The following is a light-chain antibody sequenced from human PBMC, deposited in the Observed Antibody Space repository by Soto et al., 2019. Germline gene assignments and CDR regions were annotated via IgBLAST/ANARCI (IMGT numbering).Light chain of an antibody. CDR3: AAWDDSLNGWV. J-gene: IGLJ3*02. CDR1: SSNIGAGFD. Sequence: QSVLTQPPSVSGAPGQTVTISCTGSSSNIGAGFDVHWYQQLPGKAPKLLIYYDDLLPSGVSDRFSGSKSGTSASLAISGLQSEDEADYYCAAWDDSLNGWVFGGGTKLTVL. CDR2: YDD. V-gene: IGLV1-36*01.